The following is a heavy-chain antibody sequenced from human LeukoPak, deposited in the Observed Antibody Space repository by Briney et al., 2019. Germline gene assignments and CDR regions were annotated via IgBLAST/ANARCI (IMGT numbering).Heavy chain of an antibody. Sequence: GGSLRLSCAASGITFSSYGMHWVRQAPGKGLEWVAVISYDGSNKYYADSVKGRFTISRDNSKNTLYLQMNSLRAEDTAVYYCARALSYGMDVWGQGTTVTVSS. CDR2: ISYDGSNK. V-gene: IGHV3-30*03. CDR1: GITFSSYG. J-gene: IGHJ6*02. D-gene: IGHD3-16*02. CDR3: ARALSYGMDV.